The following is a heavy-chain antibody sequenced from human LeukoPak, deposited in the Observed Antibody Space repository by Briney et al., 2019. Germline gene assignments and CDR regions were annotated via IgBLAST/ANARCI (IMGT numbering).Heavy chain of an antibody. Sequence: GASVKVSCMASLYTYTSYYMHWVRQAPGQGLEWMGIINPSGGSTSYAQKFQGRVTMTRDTSTSTVYMELSSLRSEDTAVYYCARYILPGNPALQRYWGQGTLVIVSS. CDR3: ARYILPGNPALQRY. V-gene: IGHV1-46*01. D-gene: IGHD3-9*01. CDR2: INPSGGST. CDR1: LYTYTSYY. J-gene: IGHJ4*02.